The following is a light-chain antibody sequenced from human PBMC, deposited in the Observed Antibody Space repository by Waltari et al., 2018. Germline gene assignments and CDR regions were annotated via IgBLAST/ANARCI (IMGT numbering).Light chain of an antibody. CDR1: QSIRSD. CDR3: QQYNDWPPTWT. J-gene: IGKJ1*01. Sequence: EIVMTQSPATLSVSPGERATLSCRAIQSIRSDLAWYQQKPGQTPRLLPYGASTRATGIPARFSGSGYGTDFTLNISSLQSEDFAVYYCQQYNDWPPTWTVGQGTKVEI. CDR2: GAS. V-gene: IGKV3-15*01.